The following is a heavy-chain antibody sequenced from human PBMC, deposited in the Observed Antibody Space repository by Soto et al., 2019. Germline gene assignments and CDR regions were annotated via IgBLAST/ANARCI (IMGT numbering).Heavy chain of an antibody. CDR3: VKGAWLDY. Sequence: EVQLLECGGGLIQPGGSLILSCAASGFTFSTFDMTWVRQPPGKGLEWVSLIRGSSGSTYYADSVKGRFTISKDNSKNTLYLQMNSLRAEDTAVYFCVKGAWLDYWGQGNMVTVSS. J-gene: IGHJ4*02. CDR2: IRGSSGST. V-gene: IGHV3-23*01. CDR1: GFTFSTFD.